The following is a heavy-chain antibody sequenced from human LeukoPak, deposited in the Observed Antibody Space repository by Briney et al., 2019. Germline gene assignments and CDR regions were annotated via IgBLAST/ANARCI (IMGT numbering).Heavy chain of an antibody. V-gene: IGHV1-18*01. CDR2: ISAYNGNT. D-gene: IGHD1-26*01. J-gene: IGHJ5*02. CDR3: ARGGNYFRFDP. Sequence: ASVKVSCKASGYTFTNYIISWVRQAPGQGLEWMGWISAYNGNTNYAQKLQGRVTMATDTSTATAYMELRSLRSDDTAVYYCARGGNYFRFDPWGQGTLVTVSS. CDR1: GYTFTNYI.